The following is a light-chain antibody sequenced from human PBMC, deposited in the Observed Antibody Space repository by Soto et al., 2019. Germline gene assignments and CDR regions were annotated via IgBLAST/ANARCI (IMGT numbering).Light chain of an antibody. V-gene: IGLV2-14*01. CDR3: SSYTTSNTRQIV. CDR2: DVS. Sequence: QSALTQPASVSGSPGQSITISCTGTSSDVGGYNYVSWYQQHPGTAPKFMIYDVSNRPSGVSNRFSGSKSGNTASLTISVLQAEDEADYYCSSYTTSNTRQIVFGTGTKVTVL. CDR1: SSDVGGYNY. J-gene: IGLJ1*01.